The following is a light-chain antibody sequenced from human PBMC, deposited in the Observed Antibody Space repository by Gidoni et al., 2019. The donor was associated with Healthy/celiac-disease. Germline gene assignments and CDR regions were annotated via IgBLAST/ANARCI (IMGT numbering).Light chain of an antibody. CDR2: KDS. V-gene: IGLV3-1*01. CDR1: KLGDKH. J-gene: IGLJ3*02. CDR3: QAWDSSTVV. Sequence: SYELTQPPSASVSPGQTASITCSGDKLGDKHACWYQQKPGQSPGLVIYKDSKRPSGIPERFSGSNSGNTATLTISGTQAMDEADYYCQAWDSSTVVFGGGTKLTVL.